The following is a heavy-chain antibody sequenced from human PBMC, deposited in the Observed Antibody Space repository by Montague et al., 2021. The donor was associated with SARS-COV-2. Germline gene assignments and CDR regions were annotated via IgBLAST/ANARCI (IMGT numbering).Heavy chain of an antibody. V-gene: IGHV4-59*01. D-gene: IGHD3-10*01. CDR2: ISDSGST. Sequence: SETLSLTCSVSGTSITSYYWDWIRQPPGKGLEWIGYISDSGSTNXSPSLKSRVTMSVDTSKNQMSLNLTSVTAADTAVYYCARGCLSYFGAGSHCYGMDVWGQGTTVTVSS. J-gene: IGHJ6*02. CDR1: GTSITSYY. CDR3: ARGCLSYFGAGSHCYGMDV.